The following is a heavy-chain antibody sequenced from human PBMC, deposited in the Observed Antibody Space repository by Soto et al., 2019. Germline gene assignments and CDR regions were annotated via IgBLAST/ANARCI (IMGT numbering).Heavy chain of an antibody. J-gene: IGHJ6*02. V-gene: IGHV4-38-2*02. CDR2: IYHSGST. Sequence: SETLSLTCAVSGSSISSGYSWGWIRQPPGKGLEWIGSIYHSGSTYYNPSLKSRVTISVDTSKNQFSLKLSSVTAADTAVYYCARDGTSPYSSSWFDYYYYGMDVWGQGTTVTVSS. CDR1: GSSISSGYS. D-gene: IGHD6-13*01. CDR3: ARDGTSPYSSSWFDYYYYGMDV.